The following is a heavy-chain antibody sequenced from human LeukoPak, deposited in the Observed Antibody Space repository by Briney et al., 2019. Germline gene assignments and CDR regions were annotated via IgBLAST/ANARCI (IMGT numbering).Heavy chain of an antibody. D-gene: IGHD3/OR15-3a*01. J-gene: IGHJ5*02. CDR1: GGTFSSYA. V-gene: IGHV1-18*01. CDR3: ARADLLANWFDP. Sequence: GSSVKVSCKASGGTFSSYAISWVRQAPGQGLEWMGWISAYNGNTNYAQKLQGRVTMTTDTSTSTAYMELRSLRSDDTAVYYCARADLLANWFDPWGQGTLVTVSS. CDR2: ISAYNGNT.